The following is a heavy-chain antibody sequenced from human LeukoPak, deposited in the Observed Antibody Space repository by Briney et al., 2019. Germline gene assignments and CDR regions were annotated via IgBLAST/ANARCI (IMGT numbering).Heavy chain of an antibody. Sequence: GGSLRLSCAASGFTFNSYAMSWVRQAPGKGLEWVSTISGSGGRTYYTDSVKGRFTISRDSSKNTLYLQMNSLRAEDTAVYYCSKDLPDFFDYWGQGTLVTVSS. CDR1: GFTFNSYA. V-gene: IGHV3-23*01. CDR3: SKDLPDFFDY. J-gene: IGHJ4*02. CDR2: ISGSGGRT.